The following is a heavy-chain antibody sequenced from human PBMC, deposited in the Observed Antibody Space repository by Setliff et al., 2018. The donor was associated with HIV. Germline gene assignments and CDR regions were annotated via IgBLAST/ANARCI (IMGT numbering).Heavy chain of an antibody. J-gene: IGHJ4*02. CDR3: AKAMGHLPYFFDS. V-gene: IGHV3-23*01. CDR1: GFTFREKA. Sequence: GGSLRLSCVASGFTFREKAMTWVRQPPGKGLEWVPGISGRGASTYYADAARDRFTISRDNSRDTVFLEMTSLSPEDTAVYYCAKAMGHLPYFFDSWGQGTLVTVSS. CDR2: ISGRGAST.